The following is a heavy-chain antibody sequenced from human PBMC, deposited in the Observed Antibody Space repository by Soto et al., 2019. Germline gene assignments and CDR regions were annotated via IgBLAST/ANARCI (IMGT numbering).Heavy chain of an antibody. CDR1: GGSISSSY. J-gene: IGHJ5*02. CDR3: ARDKYCSGGSCRKNWFDP. CDR2: IYDDGSA. D-gene: IGHD2-15*01. V-gene: IGHV4-59*01. Sequence: TLSLTCTVSGGSISSSYWSWIRQPPGKGLEWLAYIYDDGSANYNPSLKSRATISLDMSKNQFSLKLTSVTAADTAVYYCARDKYCSGGSCRKNWFDPWGQGTLVTVSS.